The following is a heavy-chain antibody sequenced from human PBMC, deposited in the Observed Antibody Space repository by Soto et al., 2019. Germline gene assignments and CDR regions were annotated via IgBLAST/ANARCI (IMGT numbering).Heavy chain of an antibody. J-gene: IGHJ4*01. CDR2: LMSKTDGGTT. CDR3: AAGTGRTDLDY. CDR1: GFDFSKAW. Sequence: EVQLVESGGGLVKPGGSLRLSCEASGFDFSKAWMSWVRQAPGKGLEWVGRLMSKTDGGTTVYAAPVKGRFTISRDDSPNTLYLHMSSLNTEDTAVYYCAAGTGRTDLDYWGHGTLVTVSS. D-gene: IGHD2-2*01. V-gene: IGHV3-15*01.